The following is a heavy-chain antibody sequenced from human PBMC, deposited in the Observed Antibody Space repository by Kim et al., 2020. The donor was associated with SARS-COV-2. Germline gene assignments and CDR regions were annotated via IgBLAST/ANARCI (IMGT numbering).Heavy chain of an antibody. J-gene: IGHJ3*02. D-gene: IGHD1-26*01. Sequence: GGSLRLSCSASGFTFSSYAMHWVRQAPGKGLEYVSAISSNGGSTYYADSVKGRFTISRDNSKNTLYLQMSSLRAEDTAVYYCVKDGWELPNAFDIWGQGTMVTVSS. CDR1: GFTFSSYA. CDR2: ISSNGGST. V-gene: IGHV3-64D*09. CDR3: VKDGWELPNAFDI.